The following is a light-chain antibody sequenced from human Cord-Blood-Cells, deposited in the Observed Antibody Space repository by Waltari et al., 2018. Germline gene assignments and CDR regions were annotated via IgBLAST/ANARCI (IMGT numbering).Light chain of an antibody. CDR1: SSDVGSYNL. Sequence: QSALTQPASVSGSPGQSITISCTGTSSDVGSYNLVSWYQQHPGKAPKLLIYEGSKRPSGVSNRFSGSTSGNTASLTSSGLQAEDEADYYCCSYAGSSTLVFGGGTKLTVL. CDR3: CSYAGSSTLV. V-gene: IGLV2-23*01. CDR2: EGS. J-gene: IGLJ3*02.